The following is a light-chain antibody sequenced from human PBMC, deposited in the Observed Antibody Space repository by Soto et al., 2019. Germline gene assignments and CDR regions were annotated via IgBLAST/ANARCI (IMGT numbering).Light chain of an antibody. Sequence: QSALTQPASVSGSPGQSITISCTGTSSDVGGYNYVSWYQQHPGKAPKLMIYDVSNRPSGVSNRFSGSKSGNTASLTISGLQAEDEAAYSCSSYTRSSTLLVFGGGTKLTVL. CDR2: DVS. J-gene: IGLJ2*01. CDR1: SSDVGGYNY. CDR3: SSYTRSSTLLV. V-gene: IGLV2-14*01.